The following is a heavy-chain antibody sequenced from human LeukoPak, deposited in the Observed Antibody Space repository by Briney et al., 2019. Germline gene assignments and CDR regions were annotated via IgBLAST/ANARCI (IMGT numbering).Heavy chain of an antibody. Sequence: GGSLRLSCAASGFTFSSYGMHWVRQAPGKGLEWVAVIRYDGSNKYYADSVKGRFTISRDNSKNTLYLQMNGLRAEDTAVYYCAKGADYFDPLRSLDFWGQGSLVTVSS. CDR3: AKGADYFDPLRSLDF. D-gene: IGHD3-22*01. CDR1: GFTFSSYG. J-gene: IGHJ4*02. CDR2: IRYDGSNK. V-gene: IGHV3-30*02.